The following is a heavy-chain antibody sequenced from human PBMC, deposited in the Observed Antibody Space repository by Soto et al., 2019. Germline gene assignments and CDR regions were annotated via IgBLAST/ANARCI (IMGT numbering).Heavy chain of an antibody. D-gene: IGHD3-3*01. CDR3: ARALEQPNLFDY. V-gene: IGHV4-30-4*01. CDR1: GGSISSGDYY. J-gene: IGHJ4*02. CDR2: IYYSGST. Sequence: KPSETLSLTCTVSGGSISSGDYYWSWIRQPPGKGLEWIGYIYYSGSTYYNPSLKSRVTISVDTSKNQFSLKLSSVTAADTAVYYCARALEQPNLFDYWGQGTLGTVPA.